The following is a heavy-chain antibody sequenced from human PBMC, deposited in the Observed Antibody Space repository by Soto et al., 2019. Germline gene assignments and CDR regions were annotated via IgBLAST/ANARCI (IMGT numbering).Heavy chain of an antibody. CDR1: GYIFTDYT. V-gene: IGHV1-3*01. CDR3: AREGLVRGVLRGIRFDP. J-gene: IGHJ5*02. Sequence: QVQLVQSGAEVKKSGASVKVSCEASGYIFTDYTIHWVRQAPGQRLELMGCINAGNGDTKYSHQFQGRVTFSRDTSASTVYMELSSLRSEDTAVYYCAREGLVRGVLRGIRFDPWGQGTLVTVSS. CDR2: INAGNGDT. D-gene: IGHD3-10*01.